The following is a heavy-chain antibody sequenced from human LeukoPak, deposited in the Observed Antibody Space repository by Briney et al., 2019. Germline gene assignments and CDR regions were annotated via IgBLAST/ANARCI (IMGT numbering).Heavy chain of an antibody. D-gene: IGHD3-22*01. V-gene: IGHV1-69*04. CDR3: VHSSGYYQNNWFDP. CDR2: IIPILGIA. J-gene: IGHJ5*02. CDR1: GGTFSSYA. Sequence: SVKVSCKASGGTFSSYAISWVRQAPGQGLEWMGRIIPILGIADYAQKFQGRVTITADKSTSTAYMELSSLRSEDTAVYYCVHSSGYYQNNWFDPWGQGTLVTVSS.